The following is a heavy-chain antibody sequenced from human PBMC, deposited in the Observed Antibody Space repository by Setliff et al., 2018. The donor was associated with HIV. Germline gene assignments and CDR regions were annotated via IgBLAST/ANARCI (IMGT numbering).Heavy chain of an antibody. CDR2: IYYSGST. CDR1: GGSLSRYY. V-gene: IGHV4-59*01. CDR3: ARPPSIGGFDY. Sequence: SETLSLTCFVSGGSLSRYYGSWIRQPPGKGLEEIAYIYYSGSTNYNPSLKSRVTISLDRSKNQFSLKLMSVTAADTAVYYCARPPSIGGFDYWGQGTLVTVSS. J-gene: IGHJ4*02. D-gene: IGHD3-10*01.